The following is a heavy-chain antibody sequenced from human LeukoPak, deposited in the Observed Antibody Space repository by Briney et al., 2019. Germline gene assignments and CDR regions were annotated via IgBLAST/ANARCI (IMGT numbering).Heavy chain of an antibody. Sequence: SETLSLTCVVSGYSISSGYYWGWIRQPPGKGLEWIGSIFHSGITYYNPSLKSRLTISLDTSKNHFSLKLSSVTAADTAVYYCARHSFRSGYYFDYWGQGTLVTVSS. CDR2: IFHSGIT. V-gene: IGHV4-38-2*01. D-gene: IGHD6-25*01. J-gene: IGHJ4*02. CDR3: ARHSFRSGYYFDY. CDR1: GYSISSGYY.